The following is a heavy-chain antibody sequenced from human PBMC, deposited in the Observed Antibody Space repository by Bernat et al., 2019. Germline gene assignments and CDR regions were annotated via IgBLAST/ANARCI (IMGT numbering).Heavy chain of an antibody. CDR2: ITSSSRII. CDR3: ARADYDFWEGMDV. V-gene: IGHV3-48*01. J-gene: IGHJ6*02. D-gene: IGHD3-3*01. Sequence: EVQLVESGGGLVQPGGSLRLSCAVSGFTLSRYSMNWVRQAPGKGLEWVSYITSSSRIIYYADSVKRRITISRDNAKNSLYLQMNGLRAGDTAVYYCARADYDFWEGMDVWGQGTTVTVSS. CDR1: GFTLSRYS.